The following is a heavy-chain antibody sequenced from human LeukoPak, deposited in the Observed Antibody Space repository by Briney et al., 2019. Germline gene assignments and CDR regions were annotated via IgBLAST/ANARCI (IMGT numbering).Heavy chain of an antibody. D-gene: IGHD3-16*01. CDR2: FYNSGRS. CDR1: DDTISDYY. Sequence: SETLSLTCTVSDDTISDYYRGWIRQPPGKGLEWIGYFYNSGRSTYNPSLKSRVTISADTSKNHFSLKLNSVTTADTAVYYCTRGAGWLIDYWGQGILVTVSS. J-gene: IGHJ4*02. V-gene: IGHV4-59*01. CDR3: TRGAGWLIDY.